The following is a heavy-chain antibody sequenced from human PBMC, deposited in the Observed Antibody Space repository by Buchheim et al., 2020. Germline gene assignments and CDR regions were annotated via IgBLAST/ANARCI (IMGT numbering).Heavy chain of an antibody. Sequence: QLQLQESGPGLVKPSETLSLTCTVSGGSISSSSYYWGWIRQPPGKGLEWIGSIYYSGSTYYNPSLKSRVTISVDTSKNQFSLKLSSVTAADTAVYYCARDRRWLQFSDAFDIWGQGT. V-gene: IGHV4-39*07. CDR2: IYYSGST. J-gene: IGHJ3*02. CDR3: ARDRRWLQFSDAFDI. D-gene: IGHD5-24*01. CDR1: GGSISSSSYY.